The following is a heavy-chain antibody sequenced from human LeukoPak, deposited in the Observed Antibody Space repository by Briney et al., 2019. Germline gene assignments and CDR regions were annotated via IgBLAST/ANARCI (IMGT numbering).Heavy chain of an antibody. J-gene: IGHJ4*02. Sequence: SQTLSPTCAVSGCSISSGGYSWSWIRQPPGKGLEWIGYIYHSGSTYYNPSLKSRVTISVDRSKNQFSLKLSSVTAADTAVYYCARSMTTVSSHSFDYWGQGTLVTVSS. CDR2: IYHSGST. CDR3: ARSMTTVSSHSFDY. V-gene: IGHV4-30-2*01. D-gene: IGHD4-17*01. CDR1: GCSISSGGYS.